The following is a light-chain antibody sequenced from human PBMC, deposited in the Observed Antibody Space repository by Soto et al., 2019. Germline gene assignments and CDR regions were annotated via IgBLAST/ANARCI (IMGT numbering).Light chain of an antibody. CDR3: QQYNYWPWT. Sequence: EIVMTQSPGTLSVSPGERVTLSCRASQSVSSKLVWYQRKPGQAPRLLIYGASSRATGMPGRFSGSGSGTEFTLTISSLQSEDFAVYYCQQYNYWPWTFGQGTKVDI. CDR2: GAS. CDR1: QSVSSK. V-gene: IGKV3-15*01. J-gene: IGKJ1*01.